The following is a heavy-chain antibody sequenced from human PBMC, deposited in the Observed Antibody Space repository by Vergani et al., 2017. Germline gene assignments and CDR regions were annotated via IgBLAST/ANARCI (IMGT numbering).Heavy chain of an antibody. D-gene: IGHD6-13*01. CDR1: GYSFTSYW. Sequence: EVQLVQSGAEVKKPGESLKISCKGSGYSFTSYWIGWVRQMPGKGLEWMGIIYHGDSDTRYSPSFQGKVTISADKSISTAYLQWSSLKASDTAMYYCAILISGIAAAVDGSGYFDYWGQGTLVTVSS. V-gene: IGHV5-51*01. CDR3: AILISGIAAAVDGSGYFDY. J-gene: IGHJ4*02. CDR2: IYHGDSDT.